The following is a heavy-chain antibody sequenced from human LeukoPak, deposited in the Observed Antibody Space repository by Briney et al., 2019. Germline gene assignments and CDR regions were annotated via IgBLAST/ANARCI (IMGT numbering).Heavy chain of an antibody. CDR3: TTGIRYYYDSSGLDY. J-gene: IGHJ4*02. CDR1: GFTFSNAW. V-gene: IGHV3-15*01. D-gene: IGHD3-22*01. Sequence: GGSLRLSCAASGFTFSNAWMSWVRQAPGKGLEWVGRIKSKTDGGTTDYAAPVKGRFTISRDDSKDTLYLQMNSLKTEDTAVYYCTTGIRYYYDSSGLDYWGQGTLVTVSS. CDR2: IKSKTDGGTT.